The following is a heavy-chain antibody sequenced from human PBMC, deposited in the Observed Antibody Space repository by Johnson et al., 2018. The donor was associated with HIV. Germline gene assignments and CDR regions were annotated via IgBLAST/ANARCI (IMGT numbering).Heavy chain of an antibody. D-gene: IGHD1-20*01. V-gene: IGHV3-30*04. J-gene: IGHJ3*02. CDR1: GFTFSSYA. Sequence: QVQLVESGGGVVQPGRSLRLSCAASGFTFSSYAMHWVRQAPGKGLEWVAVISYDGSKKYYADSVKGRFTISRDNSKNTLYLQMNSLRAEDTAVYYCARNLRRYNWNADAFDIWGQGTMVTVSS. CDR2: ISYDGSKK. CDR3: ARNLRRYNWNADAFDI.